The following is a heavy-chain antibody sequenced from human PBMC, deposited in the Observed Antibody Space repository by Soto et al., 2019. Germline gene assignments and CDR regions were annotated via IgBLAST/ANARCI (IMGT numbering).Heavy chain of an antibody. CDR1: GFTFRNYD. CDR3: ARTDRDFYGLDV. CDR2: ISAAGDP. Sequence: EVQLVESGGGLVQPGGSLRLSCEASGFTFRNYDMHWVRQGTGKGLEWVSGISAAGDPDYADSVEVRFTFARENAQNSFFLQMNSLRVGDTAVYYCARTDRDFYGLDVWGQGTTVIVSS. J-gene: IGHJ6*02. V-gene: IGHV3-13*05.